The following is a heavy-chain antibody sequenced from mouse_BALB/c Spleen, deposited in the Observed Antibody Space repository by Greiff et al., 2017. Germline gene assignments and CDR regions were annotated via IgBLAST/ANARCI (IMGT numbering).Heavy chain of an antibody. V-gene: IGHV3-6*02. D-gene: IGHD2-4*01. Sequence: VQLKQSGPGLVKPSQSLSLTCSVTGYSITSGYYWNWIRQFPGNKLEWMGYISYDGSNNYNPSLKNRISITRDTSKNQFFLKLNSVTTEDTATYYCARDDDYGGPWFAYWGQGTLVTVSA. CDR1: GYSITSGYY. CDR3: ARDDDYGGPWFAY. J-gene: IGHJ3*01. CDR2: ISYDGSN.